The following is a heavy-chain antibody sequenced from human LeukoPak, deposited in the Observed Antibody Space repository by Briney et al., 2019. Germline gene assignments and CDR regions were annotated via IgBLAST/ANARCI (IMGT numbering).Heavy chain of an antibody. J-gene: IGHJ4*02. V-gene: IGHV3-30*18. CDR2: ISFDGSNE. CDR3: AKGMTWQTCDY. Sequence: PGGSLRLSCAASGFTFSDYAMHWVRQAPGKGLEWVAVISFDGSNEYYAESVKGRFTISRDNSKNTVYLQMNSLRAEDTAIYYCAKGMTWQTCDYWGQGTLVTVSS. D-gene: IGHD2-21*02. CDR1: GFTFSDYA.